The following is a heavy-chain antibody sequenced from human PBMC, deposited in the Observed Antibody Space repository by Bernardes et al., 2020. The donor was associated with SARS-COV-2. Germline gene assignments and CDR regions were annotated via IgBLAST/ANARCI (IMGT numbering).Heavy chain of an antibody. CDR2: IYSGDST. Sequence: GGSLSPSCAASGFTGSSNHMSWVRQAPGKGLEWVSVIYSGDSTYYADPVKGRFTISRHNSKNTLYLQMNSLRPEDTAVYYCALTTYYYDSSGYFYWGQGTLVTVSS. D-gene: IGHD3-22*01. V-gene: IGHV3-53*04. CDR1: GFTGSSNH. CDR3: ALTTYYYDSSGYFY. J-gene: IGHJ4*02.